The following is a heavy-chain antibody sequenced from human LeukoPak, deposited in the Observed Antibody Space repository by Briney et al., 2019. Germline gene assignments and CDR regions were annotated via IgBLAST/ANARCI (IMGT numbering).Heavy chain of an antibody. J-gene: IGHJ4*02. D-gene: IGHD3-22*01. CDR3: AREGRYDSSGYLSNYFDY. CDR2: ISSSSSYI. Sequence: MNWVRQAPGKGLEWVSSISSSSSYIYYADSVKGRFTISRDNAKNSLYLQMNSLRAVDTAVYYCAREGRYDSSGYLSNYFDYWGQGTLVTVSS. V-gene: IGHV3-21*01.